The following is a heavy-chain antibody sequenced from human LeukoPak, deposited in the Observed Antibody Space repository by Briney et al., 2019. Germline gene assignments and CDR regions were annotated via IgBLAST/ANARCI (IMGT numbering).Heavy chain of an antibody. Sequence: SGPTLVKPTQTLTLTCTFSGFSLSTSGMGVGWIRQPPGKALEWLALIYWDDDKLYRPSLRSRLTITKDTSKNQVVLTMTNMDPVDTATYYCARVWDGVFDYWGQGTLVTVSS. CDR3: ARVWDGVFDY. D-gene: IGHD3-16*01. CDR1: GFSLSTSGMG. V-gene: IGHV2-5*02. J-gene: IGHJ4*02. CDR2: IYWDDDK.